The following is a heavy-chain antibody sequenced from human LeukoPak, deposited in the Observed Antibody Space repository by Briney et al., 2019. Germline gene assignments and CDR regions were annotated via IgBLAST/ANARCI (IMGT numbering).Heavy chain of an antibody. J-gene: IGHJ4*02. CDR2: IWYDGSNK. CDR3: AKDLLDDSPGGFDY. CDR1: GFTFSSYG. D-gene: IGHD3-22*01. V-gene: IGHV3-33*06. Sequence: GGSLRLSCAASGFTFSSYGMHWVRQAPGKGLEWVAVIWYDGSNKYYADFVKGRFTISRDNSKNTLYLQMNSLRAEDTAVFYCAKDLLDDSPGGFDYWGQGTLVTVFS.